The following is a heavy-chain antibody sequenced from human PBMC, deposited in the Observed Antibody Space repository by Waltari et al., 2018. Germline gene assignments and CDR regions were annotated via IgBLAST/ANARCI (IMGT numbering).Heavy chain of an antibody. CDR1: GGSISSYY. CDR3: ARVHTPTYYDFWSGAFVFDY. CDR2: IYYSGST. D-gene: IGHD3-3*01. J-gene: IGHJ4*02. V-gene: IGHV4-59*01. Sequence: QVQLQESGPGLVKPSETLSLTCTVSGGSISSYYWSWIRQPPGKGLEWIGYIYYSGSTNYNPSLKSRVTISVDTSKIQFSLKLSSVTAADTAVYYCARVHTPTYYDFWSGAFVFDYWGQGTLVTVSS.